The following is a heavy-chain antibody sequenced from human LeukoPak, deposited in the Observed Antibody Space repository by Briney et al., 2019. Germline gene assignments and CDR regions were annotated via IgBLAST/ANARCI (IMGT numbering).Heavy chain of an antibody. CDR3: AAALGIGYYSGADV. D-gene: IGHD3-16*01. J-gene: IGHJ6*02. V-gene: IGHV5-51*01. CDR2: IYPADSGT. Sequence: PGESLKISCKGSGYSFTTYWLAWVRQMPGKGLEWMGIIYPADSGTIYSPSFQGQVTMSADKSISTAYLQWSSLKASDTAMYYCAAALGIGYYSGADVWGQGTTVTVSS. CDR1: GYSFTTYW.